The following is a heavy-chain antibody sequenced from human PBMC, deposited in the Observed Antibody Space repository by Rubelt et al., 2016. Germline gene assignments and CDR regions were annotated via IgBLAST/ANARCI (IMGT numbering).Heavy chain of an antibody. CDR3: AKDIVGLTRTFDS. V-gene: IGHV3-23*01. D-gene: IGHD1-26*01. Sequence: GKGLEWVSGISASGGATYYANSVKGRFTISRDNSKNTLFLHMNPLRGEDTATYFCAKDIVGLTRTFDSWGQGTLVLVSS. J-gene: IGHJ4*02. CDR2: ISASGGAT.